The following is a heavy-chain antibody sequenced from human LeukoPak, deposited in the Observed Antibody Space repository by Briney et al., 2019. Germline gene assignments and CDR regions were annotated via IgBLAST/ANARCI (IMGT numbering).Heavy chain of an antibody. J-gene: IGHJ5*02. CDR2: IGGSGGST. D-gene: IGHD6-13*01. CDR3: AKGSGINHYNWFDP. V-gene: IGHV3-23*01. Sequence: SGGSLRLSCAAFGFTFSSYAMNWVRQAPGKGLEWVSGIGGSGGSTYYADSVKGRFTISRDNSKNTLSLQMNSLRADDTALYYCAKGSGINHYNWFDPWGQGTLVTVSS. CDR1: GFTFSSYA.